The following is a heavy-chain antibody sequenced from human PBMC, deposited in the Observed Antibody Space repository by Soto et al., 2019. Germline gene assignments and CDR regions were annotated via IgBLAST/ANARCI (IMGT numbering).Heavy chain of an antibody. Sequence: SVKVTCKASGCTFRVYARSWGRQAPGQGLEWMGGIIPICGTENYAQKFQGRVTITADESTSTGYMELSSLRSANPAVYYCAIDHSGSYLFQHWGQGTGVTVSS. J-gene: IGHJ1*01. CDR2: IIPICGTE. D-gene: IGHD1-26*01. CDR1: GCTFRVYA. CDR3: AIDHSGSYLFQH. V-gene: IGHV1-69*13.